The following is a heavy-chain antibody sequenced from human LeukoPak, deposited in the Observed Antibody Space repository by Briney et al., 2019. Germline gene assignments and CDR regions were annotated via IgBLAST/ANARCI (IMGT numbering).Heavy chain of an antibody. V-gene: IGHV3-23*01. CDR2: ISGSGGST. CDR1: GFTFSSYG. Sequence: SGGSLRLSCAASGFTFSSYGMSWVRQAPGKGLEWVTAISGSGGSTYYADSVKGRFTISRDNSKNTLYLQMISLRAEDTAVYYCAKDRYGDYKYYFDYWGQGTLVTVSS. CDR3: AKDRYGDYKYYFDY. J-gene: IGHJ4*02. D-gene: IGHD4-17*01.